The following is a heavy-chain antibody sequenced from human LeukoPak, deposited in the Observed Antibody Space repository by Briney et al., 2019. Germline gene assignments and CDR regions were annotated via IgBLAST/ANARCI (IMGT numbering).Heavy chain of an antibody. V-gene: IGHV4-34*01. D-gene: IGHD1-26*01. J-gene: IGHJ1*01. CDR3: ARDPAAVGSYYRLEYFQH. Sequence: SETLSLTCVVSGGSFSGYYWSWIRQPPGKGLEWIGEINNSGSTNYNPSLKSRVTISVDTSKNQFSLKVSSVTAADTAVYYCARDPAAVGSYYRLEYFQHWGQGTLVTVSS. CDR2: INNSGST. CDR1: GGSFSGYY.